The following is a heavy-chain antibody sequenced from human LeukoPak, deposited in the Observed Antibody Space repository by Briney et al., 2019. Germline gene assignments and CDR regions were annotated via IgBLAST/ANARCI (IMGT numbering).Heavy chain of an antibody. D-gene: IGHD1-26*01. V-gene: IGHV3-74*01. Sequence: PGGSLRLSCAASGFTFSNYWMHWVRQAPGKGLVWVSRINSDGSTTSYGDSVKGRFTISRDNAKNTLYLQMNSLRAEDTGVYYCARGGTSGSLIYWGQGTLVTVSS. CDR1: GFTFSNYW. CDR2: INSDGSTT. CDR3: ARGGTSGSLIY. J-gene: IGHJ4*02.